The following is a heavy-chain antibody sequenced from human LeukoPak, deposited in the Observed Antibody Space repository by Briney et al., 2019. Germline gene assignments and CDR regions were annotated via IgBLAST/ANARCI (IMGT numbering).Heavy chain of an antibody. J-gene: IGHJ6*02. CDR2: ISSSGSTI. CDR3: ARRKLMVRGVIGHYYGMDV. CDR1: GFTFSDYY. Sequence: PGGSLRLSCAASGFTFSDYYMSWIRQAPGKGLEWVSYISSSGSTIYYADSVKGRFTISRDNAKNSLYLQMNSLRAEDTAVYYCARRKLMVRGVIGHYYGMDVWSQGTTVTVSS. D-gene: IGHD3-10*01. V-gene: IGHV3-11*01.